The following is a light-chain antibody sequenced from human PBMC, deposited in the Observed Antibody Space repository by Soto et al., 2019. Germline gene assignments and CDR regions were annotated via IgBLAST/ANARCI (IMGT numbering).Light chain of an antibody. CDR1: SSDLGGYNY. Sequence: QSALTQPASESGSPGQSITISCTGASSDLGGYNYVSWYQQHPGKAPKLMIYDVTTRPSGVSNRFSGSKSGNTAALTISGLQAEDEADYYCSSYTSDTTGVFGTGTKVTVL. CDR3: SSYTSDTTGV. CDR2: DVT. J-gene: IGLJ1*01. V-gene: IGLV2-14*03.